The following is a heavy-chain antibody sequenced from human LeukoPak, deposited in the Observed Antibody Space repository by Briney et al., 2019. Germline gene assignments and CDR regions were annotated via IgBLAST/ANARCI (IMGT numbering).Heavy chain of an antibody. V-gene: IGHV4-30-4*01. CDR2: IFHRGGT. CDR3: ARTSTTMVRGVIITWLFDY. J-gene: IGHJ4*02. CDR1: NDSISSGDYY. Sequence: SETLSLTCTVSNDSISSGDYYWNWIRQPPGKGLEWIGYIFHRGGTSYNPSLKSRILFSVDTSQNQFSLKLNSVTAADTAVYYCARTSTTMVRGVIITWLFDYWGQGTLVTVSS. D-gene: IGHD3-10*01.